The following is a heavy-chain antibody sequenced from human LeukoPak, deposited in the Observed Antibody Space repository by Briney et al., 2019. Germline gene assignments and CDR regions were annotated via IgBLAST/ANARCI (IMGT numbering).Heavy chain of an antibody. D-gene: IGHD6-19*01. CDR2: ISAYNGNT. Sequence: ASVKVSCKASGYTFTSYGISWVRQAPGQGLEWMGWISAYNGNTNYAQKFQGRVTMTRDTSTSTVYMELSSLRSEDTAVYYCARAVAVAGRQKKYYFDYWGQGTLVTVSS. V-gene: IGHV1-18*01. J-gene: IGHJ4*02. CDR1: GYTFTSYG. CDR3: ARAVAVAGRQKKYYFDY.